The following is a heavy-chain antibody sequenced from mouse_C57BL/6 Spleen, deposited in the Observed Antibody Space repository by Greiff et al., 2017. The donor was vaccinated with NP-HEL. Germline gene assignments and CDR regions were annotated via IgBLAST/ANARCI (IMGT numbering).Heavy chain of an antibody. CDR1: GYTFTSYW. V-gene: IGHV1-5*01. CDR2: IDPGNSDT. CDR3: TAVVATEAMDY. J-gene: IGHJ4*01. Sequence: VQLKQSGTVLARPGASVKMSCKTSGYTFTSYWMHWVKQRPGQGLEWIGAIDPGNSDTSYNQKFKGKAKLTSVTSASTAYMELSSLTNEDSAVYYCTAVVATEAMDYWGQGTSVTVSS. D-gene: IGHD1-1*01.